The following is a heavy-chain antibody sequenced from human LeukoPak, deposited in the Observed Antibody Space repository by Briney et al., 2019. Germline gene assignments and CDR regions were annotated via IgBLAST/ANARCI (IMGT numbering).Heavy chain of an antibody. CDR2: INPNSGGT. D-gene: IGHD3-9*01. CDR3: ARVDDTLTGYRGAFDI. J-gene: IGHJ3*02. V-gene: IGHV1-2*02. CDR1: GYTVTGYY. Sequence: ASVEASCKASGYTVTGYYMHWVRRAPGQGLGWMGWINPNSGGTNYAQKFQGRVTMTRDTSISTGYMELSRLRSDDTAVYYCARVDDTLTGYRGAFDIWGQGTMVTVSS.